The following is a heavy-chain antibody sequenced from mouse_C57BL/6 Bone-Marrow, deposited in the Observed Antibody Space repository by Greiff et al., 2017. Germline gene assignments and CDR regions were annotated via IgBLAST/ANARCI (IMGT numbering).Heavy chain of an antibody. CDR3: ARGGYYDGYYAAWFAY. V-gene: IGHV1-9*01. J-gene: IGHJ3*01. CDR1: GYTFTGYW. D-gene: IGHD2-3*01. CDR2: ILPGSGST. Sequence: QVQLQQSGAELMKPGASVKLSCKATGYTFTGYWIEWVKQRPGHGLEWIGEILPGSGSTNYNEKFKGKATFTVDTSSNTAYMQLSSLTTEDSAIYYCARGGYYDGYYAAWFAYWGQGTLVTVSA.